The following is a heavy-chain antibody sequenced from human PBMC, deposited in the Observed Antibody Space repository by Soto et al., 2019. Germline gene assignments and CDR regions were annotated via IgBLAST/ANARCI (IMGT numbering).Heavy chain of an antibody. CDR2: VYHTGRT. Sequence: SETLSLTCTVSGGSFKSGSYSWSWIRQPPGKGLEWIGYVYHTGRTSYNPSLKSRVSISMDTSKNQFSLNLDSVTAADTAVYFCARDFAHFDSWGQGTLVTVSS. J-gene: IGHJ4*02. D-gene: IGHD3-3*01. CDR1: GGSFKSGSYS. CDR3: ARDFAHFDS. V-gene: IGHV4-61*01.